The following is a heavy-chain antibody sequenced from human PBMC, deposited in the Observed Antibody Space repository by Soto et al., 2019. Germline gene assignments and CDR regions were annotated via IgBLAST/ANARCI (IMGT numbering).Heavy chain of an antibody. V-gene: IGHV1-8*01. CDR1: GYTFTSCD. CDR3: AREGDLYGDESIDY. J-gene: IGHJ4*02. Sequence: ASVKVSCKASGYTFTSCDINWVRQATGQGLEWMGWMNPNSGNTGYAQKFQGRVTMTRNTSISTAYMELSSLRSEDTAVYYCAREGDLYGDESIDYWGPGTLVTVSS. CDR2: MNPNSGNT. D-gene: IGHD4-17*01.